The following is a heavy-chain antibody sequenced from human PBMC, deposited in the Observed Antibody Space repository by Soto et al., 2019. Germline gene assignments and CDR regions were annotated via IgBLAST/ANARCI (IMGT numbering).Heavy chain of an antibody. V-gene: IGHV3-30-3*01. CDR1: GFTFSSYA. CDR2: ISYDVSNK. D-gene: IGHD2-2*01. Sequence: GGSLRLSCAASGFTFSSYAMHWVRQAPGKGLEWVAVISYDVSNKYYADSVKGRFTISRDNSKNTLYLQMNSLRAEDTAVYYCARDSPGRYCSSTSCRNWFEPWGQGTLVTGSS. J-gene: IGHJ5*02. CDR3: ARDSPGRYCSSTSCRNWFEP.